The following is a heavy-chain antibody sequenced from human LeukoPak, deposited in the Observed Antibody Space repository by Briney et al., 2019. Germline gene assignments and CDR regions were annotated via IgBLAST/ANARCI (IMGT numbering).Heavy chain of an antibody. Sequence: ASVKVSCKASEYTFTGYYMYWVRQAPGQGLEWMGWINPNTGDTNFAQKFQGRVAMTRDTSLSTAYMDLSRLTSDDTAVYYCARDWPGISLHFDLWGRGTLITVSS. V-gene: IGHV1-2*02. J-gene: IGHJ2*01. CDR2: INPNTGDT. CDR1: EYTFTGYY. CDR3: ARDWPGISLHFDL. D-gene: IGHD2-15*01.